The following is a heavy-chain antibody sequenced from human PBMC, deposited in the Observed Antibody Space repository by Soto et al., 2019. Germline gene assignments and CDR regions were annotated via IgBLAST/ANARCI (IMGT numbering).Heavy chain of an antibody. J-gene: IGHJ4*02. CDR2: ISAHNGNT. D-gene: IGHD1-1*01. Sequence: QVHLVQSGAEVKKPGASVKVSCKGSGYAFTTYGITWVRQAPGQGLEWMGWISAHNGNTNYAQKLQGRATVTRDTSTSTAYMELRSLRSDDTALYYCARGRYGDYWGQGALVTVSS. V-gene: IGHV1-18*01. CDR1: GYAFTTYG. CDR3: ARGRYGDY.